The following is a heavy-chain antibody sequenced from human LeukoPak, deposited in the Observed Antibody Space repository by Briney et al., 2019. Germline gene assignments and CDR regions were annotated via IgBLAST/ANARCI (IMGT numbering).Heavy chain of an antibody. Sequence: ASVKVSRKASGGTFSSYAISWVRQAPGQGLEWMGGIIPIFGTANYAQKFQGRVTITADESRSTAYMELSSLRSEDTAVYYCAKTAGYCSGGSCWAYYYYGMDVWGQGTTVTVSS. J-gene: IGHJ6*02. CDR2: IIPIFGTA. CDR3: AKTAGYCSGGSCWAYYYYGMDV. CDR1: GGTFSSYA. D-gene: IGHD2-15*01. V-gene: IGHV1-69*13.